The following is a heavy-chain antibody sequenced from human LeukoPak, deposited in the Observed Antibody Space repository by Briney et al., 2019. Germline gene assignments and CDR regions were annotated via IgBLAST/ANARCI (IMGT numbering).Heavy chain of an antibody. CDR2: IYHSGIS. V-gene: IGHV4-59*12. J-gene: IGHJ5*02. CDR3: VRAEDFGVSTLWFDT. Sequence: SSETLSLTCTVSGGSISSYYWSWIRQPPGKGLEWIGNIYHSGISFYNPSLKSRVSMSLDMSQNQVSLRLATVTAADTAMYYCVRAEDFGVSTLWFDTWGQGALVTISS. CDR1: GGSISSYY. D-gene: IGHD3-3*01.